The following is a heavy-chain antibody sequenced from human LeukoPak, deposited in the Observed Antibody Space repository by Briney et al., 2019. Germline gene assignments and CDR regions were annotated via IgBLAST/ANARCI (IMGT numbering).Heavy chain of an antibody. CDR3: AKHSHSWYIGYFEY. CDR1: GFRFSSYA. CDR2: ISGSDDNA. D-gene: IGHD6-13*01. J-gene: IGHJ4*02. Sequence: PGGSLRLSCATSGFRFSSYAMSWVRQAPGKGLEWVSVISGSDDNAYYGDSMKGRFIISRDTSKNILYLQTNSLRAEDTAIYYCAKHSHSWYIGYFEYWGQGTLVTVSS. V-gene: IGHV3-23*01.